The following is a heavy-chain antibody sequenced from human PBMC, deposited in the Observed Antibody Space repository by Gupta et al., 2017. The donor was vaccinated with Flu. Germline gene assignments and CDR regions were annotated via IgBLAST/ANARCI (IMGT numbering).Heavy chain of an antibody. CDR1: GFTFSSHW. D-gene: IGHD6-25*01. Sequence: EVQLVESAGGLVQPGGSLRLSCAASGFTFSSHWMNWVRPAPGKGLEFVANIKQDGSEKYYVDSVEGRFTISRDNAKNSLYLQMNSRSVEDTAVYFCARSGPPWAVDYWGQGTPVTVSS. CDR2: IKQDGSEK. J-gene: IGHJ4*02. CDR3: ARSGPPWAVDY. V-gene: IGHV3-7*01.